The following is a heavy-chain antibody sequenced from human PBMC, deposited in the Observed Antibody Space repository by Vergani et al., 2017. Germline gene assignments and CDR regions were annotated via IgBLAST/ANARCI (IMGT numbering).Heavy chain of an antibody. D-gene: IGHD4-23*01. CDR2: ISGSGGST. CDR1: GFTFSSYA. V-gene: IGHV3-23*01. Sequence: EVQLLESGGGLVQPGGSLRLSCAASGFTFSSYAMSWVRQAPGKGLEWVSAISGSGGSTYYADSVKGRFTISRGNSKNTLYLQMNSLRAEDTAVYYCAKAGTVVSYYFDYWGQGTLVTVSS. CDR3: AKAGTVVSYYFDY. J-gene: IGHJ4*02.